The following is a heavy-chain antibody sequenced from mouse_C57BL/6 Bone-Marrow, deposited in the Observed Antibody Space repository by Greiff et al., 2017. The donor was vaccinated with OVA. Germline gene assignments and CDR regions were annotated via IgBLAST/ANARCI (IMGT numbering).Heavy chain of an antibody. V-gene: IGHV1-15*01. CDR1: GYTFTDYE. CDR3: TGIYYGNYCAMDY. Sequence: VQLQQSGAELVRPGASVTLSCKASGYTFTDYEMHWVKQTPVHGLEWIGAIDPETGGTAYNQKFKGKAILTAEKSSSTAYMELRSLTSEDSAVYYCTGIYYGNYCAMDYWGQGTSVTVSS. CDR2: IDPETGGT. D-gene: IGHD2-1*01. J-gene: IGHJ4*01.